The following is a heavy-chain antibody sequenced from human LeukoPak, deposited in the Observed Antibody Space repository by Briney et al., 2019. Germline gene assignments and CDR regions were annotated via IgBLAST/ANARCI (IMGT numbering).Heavy chain of an antibody. D-gene: IGHD1-1*01. CDR3: AREGTSGTHLNWFDP. V-gene: IGHV4-59*01. CDR1: GGSISSYY. Sequence: SETLSLTCTVSGGSISSYYWNWMRQPPGKGLEWIGYLYNSGSTNYNPSLKSRLTISLDMSKNQFSLKLSSVTAADTAVYYCAREGTSGTHLNWFDPWGQGTLVTVSS. J-gene: IGHJ5*02. CDR2: LYNSGST.